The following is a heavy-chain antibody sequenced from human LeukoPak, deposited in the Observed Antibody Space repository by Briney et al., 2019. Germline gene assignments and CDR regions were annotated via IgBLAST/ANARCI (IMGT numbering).Heavy chain of an antibody. J-gene: IGHJ5*01. CDR2: VTGSGGDT. D-gene: IGHD2-15*01. Sequence: PGGSLRLSCAASGFTFRSYAMSWVRQTPGKGLECVSVVTGSGGDTYYTGSVNGRFTISRDNSKNTLYLQMNSLRAEDTAVYYCARGTLEHCSGASCYPLDSWGQGTLVTVSS. CDR3: ARGTLEHCSGASCYPLDS. CDR1: GFTFRSYA. V-gene: IGHV3-23*01.